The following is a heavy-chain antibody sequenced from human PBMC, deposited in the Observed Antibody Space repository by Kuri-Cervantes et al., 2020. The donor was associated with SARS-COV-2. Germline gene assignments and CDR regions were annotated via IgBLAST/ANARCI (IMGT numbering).Heavy chain of an antibody. CDR2: IYTSWST. D-gene: IGHD3-22*01. V-gene: IGHV4-4*07. CDR3: ARDDSRLEGYFDY. Sequence: CTVPCGSISSYYWGWIRQPAGKGLEWIGRIYTSWSTNDNPSLKSRVTMSVDTSKNQFSLKLSSVTDADPAVYYCARDDSRLEGYFDYWGQGTLVTVSS. J-gene: IGHJ4*02. CDR1: CGSISSYY.